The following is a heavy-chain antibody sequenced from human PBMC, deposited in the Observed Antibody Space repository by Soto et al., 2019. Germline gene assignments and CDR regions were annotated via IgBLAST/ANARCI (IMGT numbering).Heavy chain of an antibody. CDR1: GGTFSSYA. CDR2: IIPIFGTA. D-gene: IGHD4-17*01. J-gene: IGHJ3*02. V-gene: IGHV1-69*01. CDR3: ARAYGDYVTGLDAFDI. Sequence: QVKLVQSGAEVKKPGSSVKVSCKASGGTFSSYAISRVRQAPGQGLEWMGGIIPIFGTANYAQKFQGRVTITADESTSTAYMELSSLRSEDTAVYYCARAYGDYVTGLDAFDIWGQGTIVTVSS.